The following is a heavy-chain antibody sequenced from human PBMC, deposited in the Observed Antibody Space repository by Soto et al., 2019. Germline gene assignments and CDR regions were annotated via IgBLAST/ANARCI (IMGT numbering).Heavy chain of an antibody. CDR2: MNPNSGNT. D-gene: IGHD4-17*01. CDR3: ARGPTTVTTAYYYYYMDV. CDR1: GYTFTSYD. J-gene: IGHJ6*03. V-gene: IGHV1-8*01. Sequence: ASVKVSCKASGYTFTSYDINWVRQATGQGLEWMGWMNPNSGNTGYAQKFQGRVTMTRNTSISTAYMELGSLGSEDTAVYYCARGPTTVTTAYYYYYMDVWGKGTTVTVSS.